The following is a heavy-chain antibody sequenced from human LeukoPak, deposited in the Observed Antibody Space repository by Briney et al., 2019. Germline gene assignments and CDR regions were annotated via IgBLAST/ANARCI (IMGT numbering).Heavy chain of an antibody. J-gene: IGHJ4*02. CDR2: IKRDGVET. CDR3: TRGGRNTSYYWYY. V-gene: IGHV3-7*01. Sequence: QSGGSLRLSCAASGLTLSNYCMTWVRQGPGKGLEWVATIKRDGVETYYVDSVRGRFTISRDNAENSVYLRMNNLRDEDTAVYYCTRGGRNTSYYWYYWGQGTLVTVSS. CDR1: GLTLSNYC. D-gene: IGHD1-26*01.